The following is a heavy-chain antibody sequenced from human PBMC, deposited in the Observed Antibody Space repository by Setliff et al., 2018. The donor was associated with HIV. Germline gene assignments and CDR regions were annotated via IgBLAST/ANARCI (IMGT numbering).Heavy chain of an antibody. CDR1: GGPISNSRYY. V-gene: IGHV4-39*01. CDR2: IYYSGST. Sequence: PSETLSLTCTVSGGPISNSRYYWSWIRQPPGKGLEWIGSIYYSGSTYYNPSLKSRVTISVDTSKNQFSLKLSSVTAADAAVYYCASRVYYYDSSGYLREEGFDPWGQGTLVTVS. J-gene: IGHJ5*02. CDR3: ASRVYYYDSSGYLREEGFDP. D-gene: IGHD3-22*01.